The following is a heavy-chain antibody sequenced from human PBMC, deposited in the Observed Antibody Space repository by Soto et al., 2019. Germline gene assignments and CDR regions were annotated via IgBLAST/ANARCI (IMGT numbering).Heavy chain of an antibody. Sequence: LSLTCTVSGGSISSYYWSWIRQPPGKGLEWIGYIYYSGSTNYNPSLKSRVTISVDTSKNQFSLKLSSVTAADTAVYYCASLYGHFDYWGQGTLVTVSS. CDR1: GGSISSYY. V-gene: IGHV4-59*01. D-gene: IGHD3-10*01. CDR3: ASLYGHFDY. J-gene: IGHJ4*02. CDR2: IYYSGST.